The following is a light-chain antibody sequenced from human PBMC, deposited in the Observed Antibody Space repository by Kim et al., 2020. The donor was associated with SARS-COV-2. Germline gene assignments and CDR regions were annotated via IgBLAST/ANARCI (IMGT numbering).Light chain of an antibody. V-gene: IGLV3-1*01. Sequence: SLAPGQTASLTCSGDKLGDKNVCWYQQKPGQSPVLVIYEDYKRPSGIPERVSGSNSGNTATLTISGSQAMDEADYFCQAWDSSTVVFGGGTQLTVL. CDR2: EDY. CDR3: QAWDSSTVV. CDR1: KLGDKN. J-gene: IGLJ2*01.